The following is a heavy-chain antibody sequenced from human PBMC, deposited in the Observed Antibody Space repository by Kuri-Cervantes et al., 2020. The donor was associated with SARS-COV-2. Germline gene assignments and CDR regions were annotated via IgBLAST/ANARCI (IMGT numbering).Heavy chain of an antibody. V-gene: IGHV2-5*01. CDR3: SHGWFPLFVSDQGDYFDY. J-gene: IGHJ4*02. Sequence: SGPTLVKPPPTLTLTCTFSGFSLPTSRVGVGWIRQPPGKALEWLALIYWNDDKRYRPSLKSRPTITKDTSKNQVVLTVTNLDPVDTATYYCSHGWFPLFVSDQGDYFDYWGQGTLVTVSS. CDR2: IYWNDDK. D-gene: IGHD6-19*01. CDR1: GFSLPTSRVG.